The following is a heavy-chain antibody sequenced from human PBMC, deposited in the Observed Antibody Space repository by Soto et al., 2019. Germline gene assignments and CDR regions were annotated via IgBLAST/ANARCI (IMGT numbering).Heavy chain of an antibody. CDR2: MNPNSGNT. CDR1: GYTFTSYD. J-gene: IGHJ4*02. V-gene: IGHV1-8*01. Sequence: ASVKVSCKASGYTFTSYDINWVRQATGQGLEWMGWMNPNSGNTGYAQKFQGRVTMTRNTSISTAYMELSSLRSEDTAVYYCARGRLAAAGIDYWGQGTLVTVSS. D-gene: IGHD6-13*01. CDR3: ARGRLAAAGIDY.